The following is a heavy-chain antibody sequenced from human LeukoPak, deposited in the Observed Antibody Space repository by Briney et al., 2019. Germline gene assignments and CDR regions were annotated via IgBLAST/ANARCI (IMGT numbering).Heavy chain of an antibody. CDR1: GDSINAYY. Sequence: PSHTLSLTCTVTGDSINAYYWSWVRQPPGMGLEWIGYFYSTGSSNYNPSLKSRVTMSKDTSKNQFSLKLTSVSAADTAIYYCARHVGGYNGETFVGDWYFDLWGRGTLVAVSS. D-gene: IGHD5-18*01. J-gene: IGHJ2*01. V-gene: IGHV4-59*08. CDR2: FYSTGSS. CDR3: ARHVGGYNGETFVGDWYFDL.